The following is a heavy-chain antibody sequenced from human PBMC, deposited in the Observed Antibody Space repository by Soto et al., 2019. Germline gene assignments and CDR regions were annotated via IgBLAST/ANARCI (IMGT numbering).Heavy chain of an antibody. J-gene: IGHJ5*02. Sequence: PGGSLRLSCAASGFTFSSYGMHWVRQAPGKGLEWVAVISYDGSNKYYADSVKGRFTISRDNSKNTLYLQMNSLRAEDTAVYYCAKDSNLFWSGPDSFDPWGQGTLVTVSS. CDR2: ISYDGSNK. CDR3: AKDSNLFWSGPDSFDP. V-gene: IGHV3-30*18. D-gene: IGHD3-3*01. CDR1: GFTFSSYG.